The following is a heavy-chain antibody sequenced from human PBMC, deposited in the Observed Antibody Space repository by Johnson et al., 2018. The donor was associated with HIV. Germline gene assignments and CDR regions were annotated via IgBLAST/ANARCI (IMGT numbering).Heavy chain of an antibody. D-gene: IGHD6-19*01. CDR1: GFTFSMSA. CDR2: IPYDGSNK. CDR3: AKSSIAVQDAFDI. J-gene: IGHJ3*02. Sequence: VQLVESGGGVVQPGGSLRLTCAASGFTFSMSAMHWVRQAPGKGLEWVTFIPYDGSNKYYADAVKGRFTISRDNSKNTLYLQMNSLRAEDTAVYFCAKSSIAVQDAFDIWGQGTMVTVSS. V-gene: IGHV3-30*02.